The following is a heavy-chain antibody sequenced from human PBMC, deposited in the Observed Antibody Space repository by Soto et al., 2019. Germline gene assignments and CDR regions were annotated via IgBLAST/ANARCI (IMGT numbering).Heavy chain of an antibody. Sequence: GAAVKVSCKASGGTFSRYAISWVRQAPGQGLEWMGGIIPIFGTANYAQKFQGRVTITADKSTSTAYMELSSLRSEDTAMYYCARDMDGSSWYYYYGMDVWGQGTTVTVSS. CDR1: GGTFSRYA. J-gene: IGHJ6*02. CDR2: IIPIFGTA. V-gene: IGHV1-69*06. D-gene: IGHD6-13*01. CDR3: ARDMDGSSWYYYYGMDV.